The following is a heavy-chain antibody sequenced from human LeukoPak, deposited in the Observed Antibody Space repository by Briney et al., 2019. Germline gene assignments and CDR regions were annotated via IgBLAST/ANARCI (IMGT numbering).Heavy chain of an antibody. D-gene: IGHD2-8*01. CDR3: ARGRPSYCTNGVCYIFDY. CDR2: IYYSGST. V-gene: IGHV4-59*12. Sequence: SETLSLTCTVSGGSINSYYWSWLRQPPGKGLEGIGYIYYSGSTNYNSSLKSRVTISIDTSKNQFSLKLSSVTAADTAVYYCARGRPSYCTNGVCYIFDYWGQGTLVTVSS. CDR1: GGSINSYY. J-gene: IGHJ4*02.